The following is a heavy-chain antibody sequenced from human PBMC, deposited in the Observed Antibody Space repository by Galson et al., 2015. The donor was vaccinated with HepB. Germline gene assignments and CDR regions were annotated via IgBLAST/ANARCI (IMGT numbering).Heavy chain of an antibody. CDR1: GFTFSSYW. Sequence: SLRLSCAASGFTFSSYWMSWVRQAPGKGLEWVANIKQDGSEKYYVDSVKGRFTISRDNAKNSLYLQMNSLRAEDTAVYYCARDQGRPSYYYGSGSYPGAGMDVWGQGTTVTVS. V-gene: IGHV3-7*03. J-gene: IGHJ6*02. CDR3: ARDQGRPSYYYGSGSYPGAGMDV. CDR2: IKQDGSEK. D-gene: IGHD3-10*01.